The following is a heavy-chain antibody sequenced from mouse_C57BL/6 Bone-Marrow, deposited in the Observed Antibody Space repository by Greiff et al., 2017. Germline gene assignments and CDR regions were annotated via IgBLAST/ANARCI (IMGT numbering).Heavy chain of an antibody. CDR2: IDPGNGDT. Sequence: EVQLQQSGAELVRPGASVKLSCTASGFNIKDDYMHWVKQRPEQGLEWIGWIDPGNGDTEYASKFQGKATITADTSSNTAYLQLSSLTSEDTAVYYCTTDYFDYWGQGTTLTVSS. J-gene: IGHJ2*01. V-gene: IGHV14-4*01. CDR3: TTDYFDY. CDR1: GFNIKDDY.